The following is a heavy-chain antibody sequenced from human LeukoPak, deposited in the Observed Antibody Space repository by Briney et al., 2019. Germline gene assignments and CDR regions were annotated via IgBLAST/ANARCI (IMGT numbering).Heavy chain of an antibody. CDR1: GFTFSSYW. CDR3: ARDLDGGSTRKTGAFDI. J-gene: IGHJ3*02. V-gene: IGHV3-7*01. Sequence: GGSLGLSCAASGFTFSSYWMSWVRQAPGKGLEWVASIKQDGSEKFYVHSMKGRFTISRDNAKNSLYLQMNSLRAEDTAVYYCARDLDGGSTRKTGAFDIWGQGTMVTVSS. D-gene: IGHD2-2*01. CDR2: IKQDGSEK.